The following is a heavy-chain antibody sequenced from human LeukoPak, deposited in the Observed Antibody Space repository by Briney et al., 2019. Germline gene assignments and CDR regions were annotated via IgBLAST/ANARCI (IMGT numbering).Heavy chain of an antibody. D-gene: IGHD6-6*01. V-gene: IGHV3-48*04. J-gene: IGHJ6*03. Sequence: PGGSLRLSCAASGFTFSSYSMNWVRQAPGKGLEWVSSISSSGSTIYYADSVKGRFTISRDNAKNSLYLQMNSLRAEDTAVYYCARDYRDYSSSSAFYMDVWGKGTTVTVSS. CDR3: ARDYRDYSSSSAFYMDV. CDR1: GFTFSSYS. CDR2: ISSSGSTI.